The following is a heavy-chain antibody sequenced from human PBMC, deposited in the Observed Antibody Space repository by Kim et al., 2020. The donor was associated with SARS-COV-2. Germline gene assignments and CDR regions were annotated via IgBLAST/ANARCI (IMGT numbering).Heavy chain of an antibody. CDR3: ARDTLVEMATITGLD. V-gene: IGHV1-69*04. J-gene: IGHJ4*02. CDR1: GGTFSSYA. Sequence: SVKVSCKASGGTFSSYAISWVRQAPGQGLEWMGRIIPILGIANYAQKFQGRVTITADKSTSTAYMELSSLRSEDTAVYYCARDTLVEMATITGLDWGQGTLVTVSS. CDR2: IIPILGIA. D-gene: IGHD5-12*01.